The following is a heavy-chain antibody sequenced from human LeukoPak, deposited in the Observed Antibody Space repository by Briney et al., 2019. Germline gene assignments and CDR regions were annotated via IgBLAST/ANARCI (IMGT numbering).Heavy chain of an antibody. D-gene: IGHD5-18*01. CDR3: AKDPNTAMGPGLFDY. J-gene: IGHJ4*02. CDR2: ISSSSSYI. Sequence: GGSLRLSCAASGFTFSSYSMNWVRQAPGKGLEWVSSISSSSSYIYYADSVKGRFTISRDNAKNSLYLQMNSLRAEDTAVYYCAKDPNTAMGPGLFDYWGQGTLVTVSS. CDR1: GFTFSSYS. V-gene: IGHV3-21*01.